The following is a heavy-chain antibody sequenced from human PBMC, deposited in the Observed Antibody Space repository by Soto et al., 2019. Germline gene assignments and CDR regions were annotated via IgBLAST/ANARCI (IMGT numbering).Heavy chain of an antibody. CDR2: INSDGSST. CDR1: GFTFSSYW. J-gene: IGHJ4*02. D-gene: IGHD6-6*01. CDR3: ARDLPSRPGFDY. Sequence: HPGGSLRLSCAASGFTFSSYWMHWVRQAPGKGVVWVSRINSDGSSTSYADSVKGRFTISRDNAKNTLYLQMNSLRAEDTAVYYCARDLPSRPGFDYWGQGTLVTVSS. V-gene: IGHV3-74*01.